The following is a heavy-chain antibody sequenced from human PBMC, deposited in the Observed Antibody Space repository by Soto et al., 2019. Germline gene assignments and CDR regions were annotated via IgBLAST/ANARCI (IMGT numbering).Heavy chain of an antibody. Sequence: GESLKVSCKGSGYSFTSYWIGWVRQMPWKGLEWMGIIYPGDSDTRYSPSFQGQVTISADKSISTAYLQWSSLKASDTAMYYCARMSLRTYYDSSGYPDYWGQGTLVTVSS. CDR1: GYSFTSYW. CDR2: IYPGDSDT. D-gene: IGHD3-22*01. CDR3: ARMSLRTYYDSSGYPDY. J-gene: IGHJ4*02. V-gene: IGHV5-51*01.